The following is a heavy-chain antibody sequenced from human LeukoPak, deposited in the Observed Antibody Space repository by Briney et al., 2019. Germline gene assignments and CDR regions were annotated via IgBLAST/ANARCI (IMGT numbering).Heavy chain of an antibody. J-gene: IGHJ4*02. CDR1: GGSISSSNYY. Sequence: SETLSLTCTVSGGSISSSNYYWGWIRQPPGKGLEWIGSIYYSGSTYYNPSLKSRVTISVDTSKNQFSLKLSSVTAADTAMYYCARHIDGILTGYYEWGQGTLVIVSS. CDR3: ARHIDGILTGYYE. V-gene: IGHV4-39*01. D-gene: IGHD3-9*01. CDR2: IYYSGST.